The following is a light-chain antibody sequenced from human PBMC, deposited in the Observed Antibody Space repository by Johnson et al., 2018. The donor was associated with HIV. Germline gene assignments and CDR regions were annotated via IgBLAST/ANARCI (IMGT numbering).Light chain of an antibody. CDR3: GTWDSSLSEYV. CDR2: DND. CDR1: SSNIGNNY. Sequence: QAVLTQPPSVSAAPGQKVTISCSGSSSNIGNNYVSWYQQLPGTAPKLLIYDNDKRPSGIPDRFSGSKSDTSATLGITGLQTGDEADYYCGTWDSSLSEYVFGTGTKVTVL. V-gene: IGLV1-51*01. J-gene: IGLJ1*01.